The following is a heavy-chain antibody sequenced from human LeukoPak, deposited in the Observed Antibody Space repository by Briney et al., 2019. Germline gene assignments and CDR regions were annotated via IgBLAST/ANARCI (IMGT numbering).Heavy chain of an antibody. CDR1: GGSISSYY. V-gene: IGHV4-59*08. CDR2: IYYSGST. Sequence: SSETLSLTCTVSGGSISSYYWSWIRQPPGKGLEWIGYIYYSGSTNYNPSLKSRVTISVDTSKNQFSLKLSSVTAADTAVYYCARAPIVGATLDAFDIWGQGTMVTVSS. D-gene: IGHD1-26*01. CDR3: ARAPIVGATLDAFDI. J-gene: IGHJ3*02.